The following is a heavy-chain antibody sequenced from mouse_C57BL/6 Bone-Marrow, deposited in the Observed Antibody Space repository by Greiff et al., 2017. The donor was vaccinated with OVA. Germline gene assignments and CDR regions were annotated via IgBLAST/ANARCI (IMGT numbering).Heavy chain of an antibody. D-gene: IGHD2-4*01. CDR2: ISNGGGST. CDR1: GFTFSDYY. CDR3: ARHYDYDGFAY. J-gene: IGHJ3*01. Sequence: EVKLVESGGGLVQPGGSLKLSCAASGFTFSDYYMYWVRQTPEKRLEWVAYISNGGGSTYYPDTVKGRFTISRDNAKNTLYLQMSRLKSEDTAMYYCARHYDYDGFAYWGQGTLVTVSA. V-gene: IGHV5-12*01.